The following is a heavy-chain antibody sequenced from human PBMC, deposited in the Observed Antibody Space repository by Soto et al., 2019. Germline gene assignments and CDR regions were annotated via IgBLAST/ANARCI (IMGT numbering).Heavy chain of an antibody. Sequence: QVQLQESGPGLVKPSQTLSLTCTVSGGSISSGGYYWSWIRQHPGKGLEWIGYIYYSGSTYYNPSLNCRVTISVDTSKNQFSLKLSSVTAADTAVYYCARESHYCSSTSCYAEEKYYGMDVWGQGTTVTVSS. CDR1: GGSISSGGYY. CDR2: IYYSGST. V-gene: IGHV4-31*03. J-gene: IGHJ6*02. D-gene: IGHD2-2*01. CDR3: ARESHYCSSTSCYAEEKYYGMDV.